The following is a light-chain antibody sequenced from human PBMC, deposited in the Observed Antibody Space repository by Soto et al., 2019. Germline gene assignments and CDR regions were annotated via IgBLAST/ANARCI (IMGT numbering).Light chain of an antibody. V-gene: IGLV2-14*03. CDR2: GVT. Sequence: QSALTQPASVSGSPGQSISIPCTGTSSDIGAFNFVSWYQQHPGKAPKVLIYGVTNRPSGVDYRFSGSKSGNTASLIISGLRPEDEADYYCSSFTSASTPIFGTRTKLTVL. CDR1: SSDIGAFNF. CDR3: SSFTSASTPI. J-gene: IGLJ1*01.